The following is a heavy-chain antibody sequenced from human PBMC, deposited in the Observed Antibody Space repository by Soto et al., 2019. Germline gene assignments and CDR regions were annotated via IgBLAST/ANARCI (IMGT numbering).Heavy chain of an antibody. D-gene: IGHD4-4*01. V-gene: IGHV3-30*18. Sequence: GGSLRLSCAASGFTFKNYGFHWVRQAPGQGLEWVTFISFDGGNEYYADSVRGRFTISRDNSKNTLYLQMNSLRAEDTAVYYCANSGNYIVDYWGQGTLVTVSS. CDR3: ANSGNYIVDY. CDR1: GFTFKNYG. J-gene: IGHJ4*02. CDR2: ISFDGGNE.